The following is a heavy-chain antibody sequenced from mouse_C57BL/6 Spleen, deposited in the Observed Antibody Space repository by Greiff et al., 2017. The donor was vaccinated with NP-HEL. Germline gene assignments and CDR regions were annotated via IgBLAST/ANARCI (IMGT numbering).Heavy chain of an antibody. V-gene: IGHV5-4*01. CDR3: AREERDGGYYFDY. Sequence: EVKLMESGGGLVKPGGSLKLSCAASGFTFSSYAMSWVRQTPEKRLEWVATISDGGSYTYYPDNVKGRFTISRDNAKNNLYLQMSHLKSEDTAMYYFAREERDGGYYFDYWGQGTTLTVSS. CDR2: ISDGGSYT. CDR1: GFTFSSYA. J-gene: IGHJ2*01. D-gene: IGHD3-3*01.